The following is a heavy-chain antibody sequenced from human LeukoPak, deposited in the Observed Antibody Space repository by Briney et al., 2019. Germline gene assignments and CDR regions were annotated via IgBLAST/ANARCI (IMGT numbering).Heavy chain of an antibody. CDR3: ARAPYGAGANWFDP. Sequence: SETLSLTCTVSGGSISSYYWSWIRQPAGKGLEWIGRIYPSGSTNYNPSLKSRVTMSADTPKNQFSLKLSSLTAADTAVYYCARAPYGAGANWFDPWGQGTLVTVSS. CDR1: GGSISSYY. CDR2: IYPSGST. D-gene: IGHD3-10*01. J-gene: IGHJ5*02. V-gene: IGHV4-4*07.